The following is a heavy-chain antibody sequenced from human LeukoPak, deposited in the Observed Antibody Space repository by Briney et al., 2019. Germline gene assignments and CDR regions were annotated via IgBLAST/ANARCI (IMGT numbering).Heavy chain of an antibody. J-gene: IGHJ4*02. CDR3: ARACSGGRCFVY. CDR1: GFSFSSYW. CDR2: IKEDGSEN. V-gene: IGHV3-7*05. Sequence: GGSLRLSCAASGFSFSSYWMSWVRQAPGKGLEWVANIKEDGSENYYVDSVKGQFTISRDNAKNSLYLQMNSLRAEDTAVYFCARACSGGRCFVYWGQGTLVTVSS. D-gene: IGHD2-15*01.